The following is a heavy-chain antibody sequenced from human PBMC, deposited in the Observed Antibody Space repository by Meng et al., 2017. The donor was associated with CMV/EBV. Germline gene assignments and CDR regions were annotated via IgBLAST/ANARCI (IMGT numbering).Heavy chain of an antibody. CDR1: GYTFTSYG. CDR2: ISAYNGNT. Sequence: ASVKVSCKASGYTFTSYGISWARQAPGQGLEWMGWISAYNGNTNYAQKLQGRVTMTTDTSTSTAYMELRSLRSDDTAVYYCARDGHLDQNYYGMDVWGQGTTVTVSS. J-gene: IGHJ6*02. V-gene: IGHV1-18*01. D-gene: IGHD2-2*03. CDR3: ARDGHLDQNYYGMDV.